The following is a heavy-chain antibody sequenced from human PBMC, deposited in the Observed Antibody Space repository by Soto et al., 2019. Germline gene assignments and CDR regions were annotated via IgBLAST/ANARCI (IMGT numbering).Heavy chain of an antibody. J-gene: IGHJ6*04. D-gene: IGHD5-12*01. Sequence: GGSLRLSCAASGFTFTTYTMNWVRQAPGKGLEWVSAINGGQGRTYYADSVKGRFTISRDNSKNTLYLQMNSLRAEDTAVYYCARGREMATIDYWGKGTTVTVSS. CDR1: GFTFTTYT. CDR2: INGGQGRT. CDR3: ARGREMATIDY. V-gene: IGHV3-23*01.